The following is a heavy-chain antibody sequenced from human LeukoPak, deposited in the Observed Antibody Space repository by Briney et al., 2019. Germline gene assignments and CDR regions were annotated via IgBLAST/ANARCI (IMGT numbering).Heavy chain of an antibody. CDR2: IKSKTDSGTT. V-gene: IGHV3-15*01. J-gene: IGHJ4*02. D-gene: IGHD2-2*01. CDR1: GFTFSNAW. Sequence: GGSLRLSCAASGFTFSNAWMSWVRQAPGKGLEWVGRIKSKTDSGTTDYAAPVKGRFTISRDDSKNTLYLQMNSLKTEDTAVYYCTTAPAQSDYWGQGTLVAVSS. CDR3: TTAPAQSDY.